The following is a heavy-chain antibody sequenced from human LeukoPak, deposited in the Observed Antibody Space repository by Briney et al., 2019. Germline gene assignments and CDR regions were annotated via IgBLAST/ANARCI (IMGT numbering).Heavy chain of an antibody. V-gene: IGHV3-53*01. CDR3: ARGSPVASGRYSIYSS. J-gene: IGHJ5*02. Sequence: GGSLRLSCAASGFTVRNYCMSWVRQAPGKGLEWVAVIYGDGSTYYADSVKGRFTISSDNLKNTLSLQMDSLRAADTAMYYCARGSPVASGRYSIYSSWGQGTLLTVSP. D-gene: IGHD3-10*01. CDR2: IYGDGST. CDR1: GFTVRNYC.